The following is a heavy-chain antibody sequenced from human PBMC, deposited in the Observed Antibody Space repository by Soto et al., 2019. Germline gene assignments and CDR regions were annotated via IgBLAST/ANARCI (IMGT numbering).Heavy chain of an antibody. CDR2: IYYSGST. CDR3: ARAAARGSYTFDY. J-gene: IGHJ4*02. D-gene: IGHD1-26*01. V-gene: IGHV4-59*08. CDR1: GGSISSYY. Sequence: SETLSLTCTVSGGSISSYYWSWIRQPPGKGLEWIGYIYYSGSTNYNPSLKSRVTISVDTSKNQFSLKLSSVTAADTAVYYCARAAARGSYTFDYWGQGTLVTVSS.